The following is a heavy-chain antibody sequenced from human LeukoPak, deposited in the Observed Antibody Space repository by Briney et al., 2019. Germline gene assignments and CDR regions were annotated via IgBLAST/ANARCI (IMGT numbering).Heavy chain of an antibody. CDR1: GYTFSGYY. V-gene: IGHV1-2*02. D-gene: IGHD3-10*01. CDR2: INPNSGGT. CDR3: ARDFTMVRGVIINGDGMDV. J-gene: IGHJ6*02. Sequence: ASVKVSCKASGYTFSGYYIHWVRQAPGQGLEWLGWINPNSGGTNYAQKFQGRVTMTRDTSISTAYMELSRLRSDDTAVYYCARDFTMVRGVIINGDGMDVWGQGTTVTVSS.